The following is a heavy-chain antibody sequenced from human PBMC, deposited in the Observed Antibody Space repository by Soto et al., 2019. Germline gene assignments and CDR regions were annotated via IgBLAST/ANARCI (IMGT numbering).Heavy chain of an antibody. J-gene: IGHJ5*02. CDR3: TRGGYYDSPPVSWFDP. V-gene: IGHV4-30-4*01. Sequence: PSQTLSLTCPVSGDAISSGDYYWTWIRQPPGKGLEWIGNIYYRGSSLYNPSLEGRLLISVVTSKNQISLKLSSVTAADTAVYYCTRGGYYDSPPVSWFDPWGQGTLVTVSS. CDR1: GDAISSGDYY. D-gene: IGHD3-22*01. CDR2: IYYRGSS.